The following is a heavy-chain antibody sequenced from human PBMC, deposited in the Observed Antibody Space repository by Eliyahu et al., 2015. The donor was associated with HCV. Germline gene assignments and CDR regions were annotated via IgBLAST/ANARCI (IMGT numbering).Heavy chain of an antibody. J-gene: IGHJ4*02. Sequence: SSYGMHWVRQAPGKGLEWVAVIWYDGSNKYYADPVKGRFTISRDNSKNTLYLQMNSLRAEDTAVYYCARDSTIAAAGIGTYWGQGTLVTVSS. V-gene: IGHV3-33*01. CDR2: IWYDGSNK. CDR1: SSYG. CDR3: ARDSTIAAAGIGTY. D-gene: IGHD6-13*01.